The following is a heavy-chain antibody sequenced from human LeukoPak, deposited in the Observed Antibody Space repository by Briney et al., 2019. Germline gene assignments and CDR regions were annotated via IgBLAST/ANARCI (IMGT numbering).Heavy chain of an antibody. CDR1: GGSISSYY. D-gene: IGHD2-2*01. CDR3: ARGYGCSSTSCYDDGTDYYYYMDV. CDR2: IYYSGST. J-gene: IGHJ6*03. V-gene: IGHV4-59*01. Sequence: PSETLSLTCTVSGGSISSYYWSWIRQPPGKGLEWIGYIYYSGSTNYNPSLKSRVTISVDTSKNQFSLKLSSVTAADTAVYYCARGYGCSSTSCYDDGTDYYYYMDVWGKGTTVTVSS.